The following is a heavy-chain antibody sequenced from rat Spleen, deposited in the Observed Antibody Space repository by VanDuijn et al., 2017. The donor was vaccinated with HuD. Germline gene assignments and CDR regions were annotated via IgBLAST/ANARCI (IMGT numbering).Heavy chain of an antibody. V-gene: IGHV5-22*01. CDR1: GFTFSNYY. Sequence: EVQLVESGGGLVQPGRSMKLSCAASGFTFSNYYMAWVRQAPTKGLEWVASISYDGSSTYCRDSVKGRFTISRANSENTVYLQMNSLRSEDTATYYCAVAGYGYWGQGVMVTVSS. CDR2: ISYDGSST. D-gene: IGHD1-7*01. J-gene: IGHJ2*01. CDR3: AVAGYGY.